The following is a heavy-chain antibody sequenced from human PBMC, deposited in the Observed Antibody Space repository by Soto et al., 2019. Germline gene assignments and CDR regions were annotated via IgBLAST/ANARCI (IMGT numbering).Heavy chain of an antibody. CDR2: ISYDGSNK. V-gene: IGHV3-30-3*01. Sequence: GGSLRLSCAASGFTFSSYAMHWVRQAPGKGLEWVAVISYDGSNKYYADSVKGRFTTSRDNSKNTLYLQMNSLRAEDTAVYYCARDHQAWDCSSTSCPTLSYGNWFDPWVQGTLVTVSS. D-gene: IGHD2-2*01. J-gene: IGHJ5*02. CDR1: GFTFSSYA. CDR3: ARDHQAWDCSSTSCPTLSYGNWFDP.